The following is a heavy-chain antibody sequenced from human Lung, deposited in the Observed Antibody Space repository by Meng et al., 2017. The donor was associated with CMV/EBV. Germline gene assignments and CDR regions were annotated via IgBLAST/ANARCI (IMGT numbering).Heavy chain of an antibody. V-gene: IGHV4-39*07. CDR2: IDSSGHT. CDR1: GRQIKSGSDD. J-gene: IGHJ4*02. CDR3: VVDFGSNGQGIH. Sequence: PVLQSGQWLVKPSGSLALTVVSFGRQIKSGSDDWSGIGRHPGEGLEWIGSIDSSGHTYHNPSLKDRVLISADMFRGQLSLGLDSVSAADTAVHYCVVDFGSNGQGIHWGRGLLVTVSS. D-gene: IGHD2-8*01.